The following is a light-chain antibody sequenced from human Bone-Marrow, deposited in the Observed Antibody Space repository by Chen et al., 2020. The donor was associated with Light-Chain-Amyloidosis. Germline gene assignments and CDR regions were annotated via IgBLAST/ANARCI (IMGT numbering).Light chain of an antibody. Sequence: SYVLTQPSSVSVASGHTATIAWRGNNIGSTSVHWYQQTPGQAPLMVVYDDSDRPSGIPERLSGSNSGNTATLTISRVEAGDEADYYCQVWDRSSDRPVFGGGTKLTVL. V-gene: IGLV3-21*02. CDR1: NIGSTS. J-gene: IGLJ3*02. CDR3: QVWDRSSDRPV. CDR2: DDS.